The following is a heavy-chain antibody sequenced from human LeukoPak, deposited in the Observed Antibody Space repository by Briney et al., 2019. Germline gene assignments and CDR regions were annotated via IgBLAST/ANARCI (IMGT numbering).Heavy chain of an antibody. Sequence: GGSLRLSCAASGFTFDDYGMSWVRQAPGKGLEWVSGINWNGGSTGYADSVKGRFTISRDNAKNSLYLQMNSLRAEDTALYYCARPIVGATSDAFDIWGQGTMVPVSS. CDR2: INWNGGST. J-gene: IGHJ3*02. CDR3: ARPIVGATSDAFDI. V-gene: IGHV3-20*04. CDR1: GFTFDDYG. D-gene: IGHD1-26*01.